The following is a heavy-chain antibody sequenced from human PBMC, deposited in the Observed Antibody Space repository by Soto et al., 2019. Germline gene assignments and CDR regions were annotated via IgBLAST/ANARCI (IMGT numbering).Heavy chain of an antibody. CDR2: VCCRRKN. J-gene: IGHJ4*02. CDR1: GGSISNSNWY. Sequence: KSSGTLSLTCTVSGGSISNSNWYWGWIRQSPGKGLEWIGSVCCRRKNYSTSSVRSRVTISVDTSKYQFSLNLDSVTASDPALYEWMSQQTTVLSQAHADYWGTGPLVTVSS. D-gene: IGHD2-8*01. CDR3: MSQQTTVLSQAHADY. V-gene: IGHV4-39*01.